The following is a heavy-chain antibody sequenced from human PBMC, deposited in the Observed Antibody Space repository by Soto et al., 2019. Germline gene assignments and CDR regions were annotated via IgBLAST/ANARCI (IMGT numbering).Heavy chain of an antibody. CDR2: INHSGST. CDR3: ARERGEVTVTTDYYYYMDV. J-gene: IGHJ6*03. Sequence: PSEPLSLTCAVYGGSFSGYYWSWIRQPPGKGLEWIGEINHSGSTNYNPSLKSRVTISVDTSKNQFSLTLSSVTAADTAVYYCARERGEVTVTTDYYYYMDVWGKGTTVTGSS. D-gene: IGHD4-17*01. CDR1: GGSFSGYY. V-gene: IGHV4-34*01.